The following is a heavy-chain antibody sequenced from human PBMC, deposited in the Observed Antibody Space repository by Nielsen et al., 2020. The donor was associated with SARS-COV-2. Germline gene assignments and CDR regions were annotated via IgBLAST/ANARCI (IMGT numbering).Heavy chain of an antibody. D-gene: IGHD3-3*01. Sequence: GESLKISCAASGFTFSSYAMSWVRQAPGKGLEWVSAISGSGGSTYYADSVKGRFTISRDNSKDTLYLQMNGLRADDTAVYYCARGQGVTIFGPYTHYGMDVWGQGTTVTVSS. CDR2: ISGSGGST. CDR1: GFTFSSYA. V-gene: IGHV3-23*01. J-gene: IGHJ6*02. CDR3: ARGQGVTIFGPYTHYGMDV.